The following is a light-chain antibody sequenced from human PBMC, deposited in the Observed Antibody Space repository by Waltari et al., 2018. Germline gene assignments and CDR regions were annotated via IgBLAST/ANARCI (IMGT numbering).Light chain of an antibody. Sequence: EIVLTQSPATLSLSPGDRATLSCRASQSVNNSLGWYQQKPGQAPGLLIYDASRRATDIPARFSGGGSGTDFTLPIGILEPEDFAVFYCQQRSNWMFTFGQGTKLDIK. CDR1: QSVNNS. CDR2: DAS. V-gene: IGKV3-11*01. J-gene: IGKJ2*01. CDR3: QQRSNWMFT.